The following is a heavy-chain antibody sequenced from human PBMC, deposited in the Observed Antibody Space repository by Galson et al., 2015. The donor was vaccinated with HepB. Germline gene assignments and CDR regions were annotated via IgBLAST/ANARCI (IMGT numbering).Heavy chain of an antibody. D-gene: IGHD3-22*01. CDR1: GYTFTSYG. CDR2: ISAYNGNT. J-gene: IGHJ3*02. Sequence: SVKVSCKASGYTFTSYGISWVRQAPGQGLEWMGWISAYNGNTNYAQKLQGRVTMTTDTSTSTAYMELRSLRSDDTAVYYCARVGYYYDSSGYSHDAFDIWGQGTMVTVSS. CDR3: ARVGYYYDSSGYSHDAFDI. V-gene: IGHV1-18*01.